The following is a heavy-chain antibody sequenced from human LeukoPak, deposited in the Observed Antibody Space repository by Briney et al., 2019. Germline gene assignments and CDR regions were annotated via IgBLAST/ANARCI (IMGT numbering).Heavy chain of an antibody. D-gene: IGHD6-13*01. CDR3: ARSAYSTRGDYFDY. CDR1: GFTFRSFS. V-gene: IGHV3-48*02. CDR2: ISSSYSTI. J-gene: IGHJ4*02. Sequence: GGFLRLSCAASGFTFRSFSMNWVRQVPGKGLEWVSYISSSYSTIYYADSVKGRFTISRDNAKNSLYLQMYSLRDDDTAVYYCARSAYSTRGDYFDYWGQGTLVTVSS.